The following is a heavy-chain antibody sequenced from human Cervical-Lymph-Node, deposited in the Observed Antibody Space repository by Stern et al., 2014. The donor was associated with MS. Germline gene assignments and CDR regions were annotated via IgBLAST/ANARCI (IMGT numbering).Heavy chain of an antibody. J-gene: IGHJ6*02. CDR1: GFTFSNHY. CDR3: ARPSEYSSSWLLFTIHYALDV. V-gene: IGHV3-11*06. D-gene: IGHD6-13*01. CDR2: ITSSSTYT. Sequence: QVQLVQSGGGLVKPGGSLRLSCAASGFTFSNHYMSWIRQAPGKGLDWVSYITSSSTYTNYADSVKGRFTIYRDNPKNTVYLQMSSLRAEDTAVYYCARPSEYSSSWLLFTIHYALDVWGQGTTVTVS.